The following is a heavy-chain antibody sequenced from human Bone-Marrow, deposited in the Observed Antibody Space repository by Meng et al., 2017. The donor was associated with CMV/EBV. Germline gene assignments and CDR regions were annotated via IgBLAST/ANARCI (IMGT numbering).Heavy chain of an antibody. Sequence: GGSLRLSCSTSGFTFGDYLMSWVRQAPGKGLEWVSLIRTKAYGGTTEYAASVKGRFTISRDDSKSIAYLQMNSLKTEDTAVYYCTRDGDFWSGYLLAGMDVWGQGTTVTVSS. CDR1: GFTFGDYL. D-gene: IGHD3-3*01. CDR3: TRDGDFWSGYLLAGMDV. J-gene: IGHJ6*02. CDR2: IRTKAYGGTT. V-gene: IGHV3-49*04.